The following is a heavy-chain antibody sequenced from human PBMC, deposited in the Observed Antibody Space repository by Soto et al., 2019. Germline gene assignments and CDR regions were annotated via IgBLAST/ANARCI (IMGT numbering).Heavy chain of an antibody. Sequence: PGGSLRLSCAASGFTFSSYAMHWVRQAPGKGLEWVAVISYDGSNKYYADSVKGRFTISRDNSTNTLYLQMNSLRAEDTAVYYCARDSGSQTYYFDYWGQGTLVPVSS. D-gene: IGHD1-26*01. CDR2: ISYDGSNK. CDR3: ARDSGSQTYYFDY. V-gene: IGHV3-30-3*01. CDR1: GFTFSSYA. J-gene: IGHJ4*02.